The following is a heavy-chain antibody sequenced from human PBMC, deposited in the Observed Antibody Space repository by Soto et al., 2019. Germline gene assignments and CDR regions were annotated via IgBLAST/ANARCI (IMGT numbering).Heavy chain of an antibody. CDR2: INHSGRT. J-gene: IGHJ4*02. V-gene: IGHV4-34*01. CDR3: ARSGDTSGYSDY. Sequence: QVQLQQWGAGLLKPSETLSLTCAVYGGSFRGYYWTWIRQPPGKGLEWIGEINHSGRTNYNLSLKSRVTIAVDSSKNQFSLRLNSVTAAYTAVYYCARSGDTSGYSDYWGPGSLVTVSS. CDR1: GGSFRGYY. D-gene: IGHD3-22*01.